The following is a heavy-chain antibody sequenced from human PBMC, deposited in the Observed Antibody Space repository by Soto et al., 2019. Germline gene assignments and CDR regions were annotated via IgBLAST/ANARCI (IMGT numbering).Heavy chain of an antibody. D-gene: IGHD4-17*01. Sequence: SETLSLTCTVSGGSISSGDYYWSWIRQPPGKGLEWIGYIYYSGSTYYNPSLKSRVTISVDTSKNQFSLKLSSVTAADTAVYYCARVLFDGDYWYFDLWGRGTLVTVSS. CDR3: ARVLFDGDYWYFDL. CDR2: IYYSGST. CDR1: GGSISSGDYY. J-gene: IGHJ2*01. V-gene: IGHV4-30-4*01.